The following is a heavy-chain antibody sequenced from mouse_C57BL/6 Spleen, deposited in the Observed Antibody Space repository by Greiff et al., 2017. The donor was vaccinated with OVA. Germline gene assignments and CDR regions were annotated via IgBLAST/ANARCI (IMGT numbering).Heavy chain of an antibody. CDR1: GYTFTSYW. Sequence: QVQLQQPGAELVKPGASVKMSCKASGYTFTSYWITWVKQRPGQGLEWIGDIYPGSGSTTYNEKFKSKATLTVDTSSSTAYMQLSSLTSEDSAVYYCARRGYYSNYDWYFDVWGTGTTVTVSS. CDR3: ARRGYYSNYDWYFDV. V-gene: IGHV1-55*01. CDR2: IYPGSGST. J-gene: IGHJ1*03. D-gene: IGHD2-5*01.